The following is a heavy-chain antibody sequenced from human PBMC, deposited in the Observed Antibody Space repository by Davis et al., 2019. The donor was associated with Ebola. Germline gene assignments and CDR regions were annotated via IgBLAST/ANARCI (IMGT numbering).Heavy chain of an antibody. V-gene: IGHV3-13*01. Sequence: GESLKISCAASGFSFSTYDMHWVRQATGKGLEWVSAIGTAGDTYYPDSVKGRFTISRDNAKNSLYLQMNSLRAEDTAVYYCAREGYCTTPSCYGGGYYFDSWGQGTLVTVSS. D-gene: IGHD2-2*01. CDR2: IGTAGDT. J-gene: IGHJ4*02. CDR3: AREGYCTTPSCYGGGYYFDS. CDR1: GFSFSTYD.